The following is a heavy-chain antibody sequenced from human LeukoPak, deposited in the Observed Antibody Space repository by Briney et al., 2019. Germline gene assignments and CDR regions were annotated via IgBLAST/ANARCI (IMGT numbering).Heavy chain of an antibody. J-gene: IGHJ3*02. CDR2: IFYSGST. V-gene: IGHV4-59*08. D-gene: IGHD2/OR15-2a*01. CDR1: GGSISSYY. CDR3: ARRIALSRSHSFDI. Sequence: SETLSLTCTVSGGSISSYYWSWIRQPPGKGLEWIGYIFYSGSTNYNPSLKSRVTISVDTSNNQFSLKLSSVTAADTAVYYCARRIALSRSHSFDIWGQGTMVTVSS.